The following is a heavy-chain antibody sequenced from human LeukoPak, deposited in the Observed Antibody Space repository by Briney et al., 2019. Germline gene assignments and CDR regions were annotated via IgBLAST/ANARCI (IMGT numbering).Heavy chain of an antibody. CDR1: GFTFSDYA. J-gene: IGHJ4*02. D-gene: IGHD1-14*01. Sequence: GGSLRLSCAASGFTFSDYAIHWVRQAPGKGLEWVADISYDGNYKDYADSVKGRFTISRDNSKNTLYMEVNSLRVEDTAIYFCARARPPNRVFDYWGRGTLVTVSS. V-gene: IGHV3-30-3*01. CDR2: ISYDGNYK. CDR3: ARARPPNRVFDY.